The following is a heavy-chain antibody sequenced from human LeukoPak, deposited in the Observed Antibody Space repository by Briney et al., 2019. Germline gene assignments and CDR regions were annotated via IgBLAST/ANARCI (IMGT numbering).Heavy chain of an antibody. CDR2: IIPIFGTA. CDR3: ARESPPTTVVTPMLGTWPPDY. D-gene: IGHD4-23*01. Sequence: ASVKVSCKASGGTFISYAISWVRQAPGQGLEWMGGIIPIFGTANYAQKFQGRVTITADESTSTAYMELSSLRSEDTAVYYCARESPPTTVVTPMLGTWPPDYWGQGTLVTVSS. CDR1: GGTFISYA. V-gene: IGHV1-69*13. J-gene: IGHJ4*02.